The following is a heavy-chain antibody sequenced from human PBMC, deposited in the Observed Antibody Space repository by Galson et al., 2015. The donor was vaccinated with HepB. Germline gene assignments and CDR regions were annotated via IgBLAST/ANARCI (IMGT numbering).Heavy chain of an antibody. J-gene: IGHJ4*02. Sequence: SLRLSCAASGFTFSGYYMSWIRQAPGKGLEWLSYISGSSIYRNYADSVKGRSTISRDNAKNSLYLQMNSLRAEDTAVYYCARAGDNSDPGYFDHWGQETLVTVSS. CDR3: ARAGDNSDPGYFDH. CDR2: ISGSSIYR. D-gene: IGHD2-2*03. V-gene: IGHV3-11*05. CDR1: GFTFSGYY.